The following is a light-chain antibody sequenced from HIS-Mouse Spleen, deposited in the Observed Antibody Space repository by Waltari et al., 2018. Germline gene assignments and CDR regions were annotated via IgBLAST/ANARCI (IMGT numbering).Light chain of an antibody. CDR1: SSTIGSNY. CDR2: RNN. CDR3: AAWDDSLSGVV. V-gene: IGLV1-47*01. J-gene: IGLJ2*01. Sequence: QSVLTQPPSASGTPGQRVTISCSGSSSTIGSNYVYGYQQLPGTAPKPLIYRNNQRPSGVPDRFSGSKSGTSASLAISGLRSEDEADYYCAAWDDSLSGVVFGGGTKLTVL.